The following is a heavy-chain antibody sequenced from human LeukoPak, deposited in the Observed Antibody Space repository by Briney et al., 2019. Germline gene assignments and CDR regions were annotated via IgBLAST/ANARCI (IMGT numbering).Heavy chain of an antibody. CDR1: GYSISSGYY. CDR3: ARFVVVPAAILY. J-gene: IGHJ4*02. CDR2: IYHSGST. Sequence: SETLSLTCTVSGYSISSGYYWGWIRQPPGKGLEWIGSIYHSGSTYYNPSLKSRVTISVDTSKNQFSLKLSSVTAADTAVYYCARFVVVPAAILYWGREPWSPSPQ. D-gene: IGHD2-2*01. V-gene: IGHV4-38-2*02.